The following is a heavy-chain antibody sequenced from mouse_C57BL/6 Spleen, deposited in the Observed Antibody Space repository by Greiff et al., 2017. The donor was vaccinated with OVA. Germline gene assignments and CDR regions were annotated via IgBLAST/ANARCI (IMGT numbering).Heavy chain of an antibody. CDR1: GYTFTSYN. Sequence: LQQSGAELVRPGASVKMSCKASGYTFTSYNMHWVKQTPRQGLEWIGAIYPGNGDTSYNQKFKGKATLTVDKSSSTAYMQLSSLTSADSSVYFCARPHGYYGSSPLDYWGQGTTLTVSS. CDR3: ARPHGYYGSSPLDY. D-gene: IGHD1-1*01. J-gene: IGHJ2*01. CDR2: IYPGNGDT. V-gene: IGHV1-12*01.